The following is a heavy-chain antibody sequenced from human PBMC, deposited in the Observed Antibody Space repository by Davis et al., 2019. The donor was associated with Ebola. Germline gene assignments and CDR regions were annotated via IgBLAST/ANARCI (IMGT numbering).Heavy chain of an antibody. CDR2: ISGSGGST. CDR1: GFTFSSYA. CDR3: AKATAGGYSYGYLGYYFDY. D-gene: IGHD5-18*01. Sequence: PGGSLRLSCAASGFTFSSYAMSWVRQAPGKGLEWVSAISGSGGSTYYADSVKGRFTISRDNSKNTLYLQMNSLRAEDTAVYYCAKATAGGYSYGYLGYYFDYWGQGTLVTVSS. V-gene: IGHV3-23*01. J-gene: IGHJ4*02.